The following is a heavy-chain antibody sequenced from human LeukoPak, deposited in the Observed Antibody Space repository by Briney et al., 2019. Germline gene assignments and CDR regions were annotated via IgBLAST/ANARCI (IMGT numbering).Heavy chain of an antibody. D-gene: IGHD6-13*01. J-gene: IGHJ5*02. V-gene: IGHV3-74*01. CDR2: IKSDGSST. CDR3: ARDGSSWSNWLDP. CDR1: GFTFSSYW. Sequence: GGSLRLSCAASGFTFSSYWMHWVRHAPGKGLVWVSRIKSDGSSTSYADSVKGRFTISRVNVKNTLYLQMNSLRAEDTAVYYCARDGSSWSNWLDPWGQGTLVTVSS.